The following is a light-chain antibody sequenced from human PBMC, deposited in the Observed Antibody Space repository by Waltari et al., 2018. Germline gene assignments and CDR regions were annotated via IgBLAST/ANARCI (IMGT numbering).Light chain of an antibody. CDR3: SSYTSTNTII. CDR1: GSDIGYYNF. Sequence: QSALAQSASVSGSPGQSITISCTGTGSDIGYYNFVSWYQQHPGKAPKLLIFDVSRWSSGVSHRFSGSKSGNTASLTISGLQAEDEADYYCSSYTSTNTIIFGRGTKVTVL. CDR2: DVS. V-gene: IGLV2-14*03. J-gene: IGLJ2*01.